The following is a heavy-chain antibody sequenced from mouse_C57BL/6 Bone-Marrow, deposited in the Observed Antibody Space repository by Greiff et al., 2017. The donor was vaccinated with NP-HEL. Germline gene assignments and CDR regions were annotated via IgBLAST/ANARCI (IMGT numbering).Heavy chain of an antibody. V-gene: IGHV1-5*01. Sequence: LEWIGAIYPGNSDTSYNQKFKGKAKLTAVTSASTAYMELSSLTNEDSAVYYCRYYYGSSHFDYWGQGTTLTVSS. CDR2: IYPGNSDT. J-gene: IGHJ2*01. D-gene: IGHD1-1*01. CDR3: RYYYGSSHFDY.